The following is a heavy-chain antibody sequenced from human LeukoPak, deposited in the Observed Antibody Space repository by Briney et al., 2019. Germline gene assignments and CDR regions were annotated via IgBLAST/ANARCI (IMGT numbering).Heavy chain of an antibody. D-gene: IGHD4-17*01. V-gene: IGHV3-23*01. CDR3: ALSEATVTTLVY. CDR1: GFTFSNFA. Sequence: GGSLRLSCAASGFTFSNFAMSWVRQAPGKGLEWVSDISGGGGSTSYADSVKGRFTISRDNSKNTLYLQMNSLRAEDTAVYYCALSEATVTTLVYWGQGTLVTVSS. J-gene: IGHJ4*02. CDR2: ISGGGGST.